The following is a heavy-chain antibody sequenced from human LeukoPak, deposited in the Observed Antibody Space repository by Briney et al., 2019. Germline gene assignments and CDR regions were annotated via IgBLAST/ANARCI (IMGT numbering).Heavy chain of an antibody. Sequence: GGSLRLSCVASGFTFGKYWMSWVRQAPGKGLEWVANIKLDGSEKNYVDSVKGRFTISRDNTKNSLYLQMNSLRAEDTAVFYCARISLGAIWGYYYGMDVWGQGTTVTVSS. J-gene: IGHJ6*02. D-gene: IGHD1-26*01. CDR2: IKLDGSEK. CDR1: GFTFGKYW. CDR3: ARISLGAIWGYYYGMDV. V-gene: IGHV3-7*03.